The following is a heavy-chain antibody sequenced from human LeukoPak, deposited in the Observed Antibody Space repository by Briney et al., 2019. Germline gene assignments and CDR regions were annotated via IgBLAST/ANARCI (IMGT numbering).Heavy chain of an antibody. J-gene: IGHJ4*02. CDR3: ASPRSGYYYQNLDY. D-gene: IGHD3-3*01. Sequence: RGPLRLSCAASGFTFRSYAMRGVRQAPGKGLEWVSAISGSDGSTYHADSVKGRFTISRDNSKNTLYLQMNSLRAEDTAVYYCASPRSGYYYQNLDYWGQGTLVTVSS. V-gene: IGHV3-23*01. CDR2: ISGSDGST. CDR1: GFTFRSYA.